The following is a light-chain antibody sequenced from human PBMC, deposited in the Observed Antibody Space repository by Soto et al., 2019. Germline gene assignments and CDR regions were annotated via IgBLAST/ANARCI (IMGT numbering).Light chain of an antibody. J-gene: IGLJ1*01. Sequence: QSFLTQPASVSGSPGQSITISCTGTSSDVGNYNYVSWYQQHPAKAPKLMIFEVSNRPSGISSRFSGSKSGNTASLTISGLQAEDEADYYCSSYTSSSNYVFGTGTKVTVL. CDR3: SSYTSSSNYV. CDR2: EVS. CDR1: SSDVGNYNY. V-gene: IGLV2-14*01.